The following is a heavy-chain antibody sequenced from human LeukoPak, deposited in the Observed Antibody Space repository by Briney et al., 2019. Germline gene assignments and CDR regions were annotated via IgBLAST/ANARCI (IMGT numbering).Heavy chain of an antibody. CDR1: GFTFSSYA. CDR3: AKDHLSITMIVVVITTPYYLDY. J-gene: IGHJ4*02. D-gene: IGHD3-22*01. CDR2: ISGSGGST. V-gene: IGHV3-23*01. Sequence: GGSLRLSCAASGFTFSSYAMSWVRQAPGKGLEWVSAISGSGGSTYYADSVKGRFTISRDNSKNTLYLQMNSLSAEDTAVYYCAKDHLSITMIVVVITTPYYLDYWGQGTLVTVSS.